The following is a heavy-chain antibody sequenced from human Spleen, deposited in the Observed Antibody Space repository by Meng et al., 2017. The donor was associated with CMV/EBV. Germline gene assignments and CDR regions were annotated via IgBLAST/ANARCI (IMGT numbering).Heavy chain of an antibody. CDR3: ARDNLGNGMDV. D-gene: IGHD3-16*01. CDR1: GFTFSSYS. J-gene: IGHJ6*02. Sequence: GESLKISCAASGFTFSSYSMNWVRQAPGKGLEWVSSISSSSRYIYYADSVKGRFTISRDNAKNLLYLQMSSLRGEDTAVYYCARDNLGNGMDVWGQGTTVTVSS. CDR2: ISSSSRYI. V-gene: IGHV3-21*01.